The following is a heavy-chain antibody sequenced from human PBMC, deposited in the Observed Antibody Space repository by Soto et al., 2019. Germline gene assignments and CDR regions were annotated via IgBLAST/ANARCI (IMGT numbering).Heavy chain of an antibody. D-gene: IGHD6-19*01. CDR3: AKSIAVAGNFDY. J-gene: IGHJ4*02. CDR2: ISGSGGST. CDR1: GFTFSSYA. Sequence: GGSLSLSCAASGFTFSSYAMSWVRQAPGKGLEWVSAISGSGGSTYYADSVKGRFTISRDNSKNTLYLQMNSLRAEDTAVYYCAKSIAVAGNFDYWGQGSLVTVSS. V-gene: IGHV3-23*01.